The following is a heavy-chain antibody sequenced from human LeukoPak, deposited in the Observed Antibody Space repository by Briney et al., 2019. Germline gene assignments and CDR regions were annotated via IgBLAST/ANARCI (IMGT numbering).Heavy chain of an antibody. CDR2: IEKDGSDK. J-gene: IGHJ4*02. CDR3: IRDLFDDYSLDY. Sequence: GGSLRLSCAASGFTINSYWMSWVRQPPGKGLEWVGNIEKDGSDKYYVDSVKGRFTISRDNAKNSLYLQMNSLRAEDTAVYYCIRDLFDDYSLDYWGQGALVTVSS. D-gene: IGHD3-16*01. V-gene: IGHV3-7*01. CDR1: GFTINSYW.